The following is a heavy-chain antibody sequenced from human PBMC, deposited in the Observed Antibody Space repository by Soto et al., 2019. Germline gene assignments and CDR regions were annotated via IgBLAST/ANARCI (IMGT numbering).Heavy chain of an antibody. CDR2: IYYSGST. CDR1: GGSISSYY. Sequence: SETLSLTCTVSGGSISSYYWSWIRQPPGKGLEWIGYIYYSGSTNYNPSLKSRVTISVDTSKNQFSLKLSSVTAADTAVYYCARDNWNYNYYYYYGMDVWGQGTTVTVSS. D-gene: IGHD1-7*01. J-gene: IGHJ6*02. CDR3: ARDNWNYNYYYYYGMDV. V-gene: IGHV4-59*01.